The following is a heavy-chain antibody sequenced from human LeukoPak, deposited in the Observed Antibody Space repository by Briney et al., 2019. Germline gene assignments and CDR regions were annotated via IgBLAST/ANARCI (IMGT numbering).Heavy chain of an antibody. D-gene: IGHD1-26*01. CDR3: AREGVGATYDAFDI. CDR2: ISGSGTNT. V-gene: IGHV3-23*01. J-gene: IGHJ3*02. Sequence: GGSLRLSCAASGLRLSTYAMNWVRQAPGKGLEWVSGISGSGTNTYYADSVKGRFTISRDNSKNTLYLQMNSLRAEDTAVYYCAREGVGATYDAFDIWGQGTMVTVSS. CDR1: GLRLSTYA.